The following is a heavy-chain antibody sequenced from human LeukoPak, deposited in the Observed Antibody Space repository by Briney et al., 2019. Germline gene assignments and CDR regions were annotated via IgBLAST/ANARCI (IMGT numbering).Heavy chain of an antibody. J-gene: IGHJ3*02. CDR3: ARVGYGDAFDI. CDR2: IGTAGDT. D-gene: IGHD5-12*01. Sequence: GGSLRLSCAASGFTFSSYDMHWVRQATGQGLEWVSAIGTAGDTYYPGSVKGRFTISRENAKNSLYLQMNSLRAGDTAVYYCARVGYGDAFDIWGQGTMVTVSS. CDR1: GFTFSSYD. V-gene: IGHV3-13*01.